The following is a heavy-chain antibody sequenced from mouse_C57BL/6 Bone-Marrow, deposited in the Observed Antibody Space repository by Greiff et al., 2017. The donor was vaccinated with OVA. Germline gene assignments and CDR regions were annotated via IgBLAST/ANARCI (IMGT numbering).Heavy chain of an antibody. CDR2: SRNKANDYTT. J-gene: IGHJ4*01. D-gene: IGHD1-1*01. CDR1: GFTFSDFY. CDR3: ARDAGYGSSIYAMDY. Sequence: EVQLVESGGGLVQSGRSLRLSCATSGFTFSDFYMEWVRQAPGKGLEWIAASRNKANDYTTEYSASVKGRFIVSRDTSQSILYLQMNALRAEDTAIYYCARDAGYGSSIYAMDYWGQGTSVTVSS. V-gene: IGHV7-1*01.